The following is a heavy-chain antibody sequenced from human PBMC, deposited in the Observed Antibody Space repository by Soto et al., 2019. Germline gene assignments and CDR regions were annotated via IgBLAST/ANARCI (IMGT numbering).Heavy chain of an antibody. CDR2: VNSDGSNT. CDR3: TRGRYCTEASCDNSRFDP. CDR1: GFTFSNYW. D-gene: IGHD2-2*01. J-gene: IGHJ5*02. V-gene: IGHV3-74*01. Sequence: GGSLRLSCAASGFTFSNYWMHWVRQVSVKGLEWVSYVNSDGSNTKYADSVKGRFTISRDNVKSMLFLQADSLRADDTAVYYCTRGRYCTEASCDNSRFDPWGQGTLVTVSS.